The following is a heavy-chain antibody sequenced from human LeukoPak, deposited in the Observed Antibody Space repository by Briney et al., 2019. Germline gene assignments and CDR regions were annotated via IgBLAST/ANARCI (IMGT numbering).Heavy chain of an antibody. J-gene: IGHJ6*03. CDR3: ARDRGYYYYMDV. Sequence: GGSLRLSCAASGFTFDDYGMSWVRQAPGKGLEWVSAFSGNGGSTYYADCVKGRFPISREHSKNTLYLQMNSLRAEDTAVYYCARDRGYYYYMDVWGKGTTVTVSS. V-gene: IGHV3-23*01. CDR2: FSGNGGST. CDR1: GFTFDDYG.